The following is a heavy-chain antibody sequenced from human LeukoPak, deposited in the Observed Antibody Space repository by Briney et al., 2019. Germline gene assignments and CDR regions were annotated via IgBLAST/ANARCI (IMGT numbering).Heavy chain of an antibody. V-gene: IGHV1-46*01. CDR3: ARDGGGNNYYDSSGYWYYFDY. Sequence: ASVRVSCTASGYTFTSYYMRWVRQAPGQGLEWMGIINPSGGSTSYAQKFQGRVTMTRDTSTSTVYMELSSLRSEDTAVYYCARDGGGNNYYDSSGYWYYFDYWGQGTLVTVSS. D-gene: IGHD3-22*01. CDR2: INPSGGST. J-gene: IGHJ4*02. CDR1: GYTFTSYY.